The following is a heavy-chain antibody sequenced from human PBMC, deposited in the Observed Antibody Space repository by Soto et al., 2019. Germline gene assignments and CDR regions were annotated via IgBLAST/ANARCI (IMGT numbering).Heavy chain of an antibody. CDR1: GYSFTSYW. CDR2: IDPSDSYT. V-gene: IGHV5-10-1*01. CDR3: ARGYCSGGSCPYYYYGMDV. D-gene: IGHD2-15*01. Sequence: PGESLKISCKGSGYSFTSYWISWVRQMPGKGLEWMGRIDPSDSYTNYSPSFQGHVTISADKSISTAYLQWSSLKASDTAMYYCARGYCSGGSCPYYYYGMDVWGQGTTVTVSS. J-gene: IGHJ6*02.